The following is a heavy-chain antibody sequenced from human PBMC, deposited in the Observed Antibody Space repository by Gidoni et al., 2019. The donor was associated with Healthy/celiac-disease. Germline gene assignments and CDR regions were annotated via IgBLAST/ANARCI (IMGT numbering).Heavy chain of an antibody. CDR3: ARGQDIVLMVYAYYYGMDV. Sequence: QVQLVQSGAEVTKPGSSVKVSCKASGGTFSSYAISWVRQAPGQGLEWMGGIIPIFGTANYAQKFQGRVTITADKSTSTAYMELSSLRSEDTAVYYCARGQDIVLMVYAYYYGMDVWGQGTTVTVSS. CDR1: GGTFSSYA. CDR2: IIPIFGTA. V-gene: IGHV1-69*06. D-gene: IGHD2-8*01. J-gene: IGHJ6*02.